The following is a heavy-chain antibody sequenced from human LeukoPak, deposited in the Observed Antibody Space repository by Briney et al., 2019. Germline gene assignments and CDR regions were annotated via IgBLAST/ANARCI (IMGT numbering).Heavy chain of an antibody. J-gene: IGHJ6*03. CDR1: GFTFSSYA. Sequence: GGSLRLSCAASGFTFSSYAMHWVRQAPGKGLEWVAVISYDGSNKYYADSVKGRFTISRDNSKNTLYLQMNSLRSEDTAVYYCASCSSTSCYYAYYYYMDVWGKGTTVTVSS. CDR2: ISYDGSNK. D-gene: IGHD2-2*01. CDR3: ASCSSTSCYYAYYYYMDV. V-gene: IGHV3-30-3*01.